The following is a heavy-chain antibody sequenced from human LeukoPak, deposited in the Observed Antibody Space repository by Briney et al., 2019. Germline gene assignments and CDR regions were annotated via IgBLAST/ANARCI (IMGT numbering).Heavy chain of an antibody. Sequence: GASVKVSCRASGGTFSSYAISWVRQAPGQGLEWMGRIIPILGIANYAQKFQGRVTITAGKSTSTAYMELSSLRSEDTAVYYCARERIAAAGTGENYFDYWGQGTLVTVSS. D-gene: IGHD6-13*01. CDR1: GGTFSSYA. J-gene: IGHJ4*02. V-gene: IGHV1-69*04. CDR3: ARERIAAAGTGENYFDY. CDR2: IIPILGIA.